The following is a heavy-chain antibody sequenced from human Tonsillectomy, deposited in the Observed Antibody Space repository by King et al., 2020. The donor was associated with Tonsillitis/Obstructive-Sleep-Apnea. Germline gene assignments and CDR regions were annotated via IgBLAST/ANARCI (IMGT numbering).Heavy chain of an antibody. CDR1: GFSLSTSGMC. Sequence: TLKESGPALVKPTQTLTLTCTFSGFSLSTSGMCVSWIRQPPGKALEWLARIDWDDDKYYSTSLKTRLTISKDTSKNQVVLTMTNMDPVDTATYYCARMGVSRGSGSYRRGNWFDPWGQGTLVTVSS. V-gene: IGHV2-70*11. CDR2: IDWDDDK. J-gene: IGHJ5*02. CDR3: ARMGVSRGSGSYRRGNWFDP. D-gene: IGHD3-10*01.